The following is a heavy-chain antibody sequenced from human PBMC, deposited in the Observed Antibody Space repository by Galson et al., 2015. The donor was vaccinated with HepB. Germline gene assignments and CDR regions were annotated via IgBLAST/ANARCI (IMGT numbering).Heavy chain of an antibody. D-gene: IGHD2-15*01. CDR3: APLGDQEWGSGGSEIDY. J-gene: IGHJ4*02. CDR2: ISWNSGSI. V-gene: IGHV3-9*01. CDR1: GFTFDDYA. Sequence: SLRLSCAASGFTFDDYAMHWVRHAPGKGLEWVSGISWNSGSIGYADSVKGRFTISRDNAKNSLYLQMNSLRAEDTALYYCAPLGDQEWGSGGSEIDYWGQGTLVTVSS.